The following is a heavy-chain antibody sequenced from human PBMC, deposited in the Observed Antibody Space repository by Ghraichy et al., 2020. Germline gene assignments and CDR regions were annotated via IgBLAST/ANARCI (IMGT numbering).Heavy chain of an antibody. V-gene: IGHV1-8*01. J-gene: IGHJ5*02. CDR3: ATHIYDFWSGYSRFDP. CDR2: MNPNSGNT. CDR1: GYTFTSYD. Sequence: ASVKVSCKASGYTFTSYDINWVRQATGQGLEWMGWMNPNSGNTGYAQKFQGRVTMTRNTSISTAYMELSSLRSEDTAVYYCATHIYDFWSGYSRFDPWGQGTLVTVSS. D-gene: IGHD3-3*01.